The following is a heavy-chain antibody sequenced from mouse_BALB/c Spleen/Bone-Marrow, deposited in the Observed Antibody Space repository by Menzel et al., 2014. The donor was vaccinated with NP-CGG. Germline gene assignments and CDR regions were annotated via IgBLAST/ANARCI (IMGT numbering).Heavy chain of an antibody. Sequence: EVKLVESGGGLVKPGGSLKLSCAASGFTFSDYYMYWVRQTPEKRLEWVATISDGGSYTYYPDSVKGRFTISRDTAKNNLYLQMSSLKSEDTAMYYCARDGNYYAMDYWGQGTSVTVSS. CDR3: ARDGNYYAMDY. V-gene: IGHV5-4*02. J-gene: IGHJ4*01. CDR1: GFTFSDYY. D-gene: IGHD2-1*01. CDR2: ISDGGSYT.